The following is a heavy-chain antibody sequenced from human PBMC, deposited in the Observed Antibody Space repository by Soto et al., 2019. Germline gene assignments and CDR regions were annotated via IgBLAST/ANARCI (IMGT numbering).Heavy chain of an antibody. Sequence: QVQLQESGPGLVKPSETLSLTCTVSGGSVSSGSYYWSWIRQPPGKGLEWIGYIYYSGITDYNPSRRSRVTIEVDTSKDQFSLKWSSVTAADTALYYCARDYASRIGGSGNGVDYWGQGTLVTVSS. CDR1: GGSVSSGSYY. CDR3: ARDYASRIGGSGNGVDY. J-gene: IGHJ4*02. D-gene: IGHD1-26*01. V-gene: IGHV4-61*01. CDR2: IYYSGIT.